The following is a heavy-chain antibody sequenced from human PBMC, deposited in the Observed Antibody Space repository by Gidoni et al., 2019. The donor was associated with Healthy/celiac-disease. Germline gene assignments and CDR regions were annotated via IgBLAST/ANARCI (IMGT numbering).Heavy chain of an antibody. J-gene: IGHJ3*02. D-gene: IGHD3-3*01. Sequence: EVQLVQSGAEVKKPGESLKISCTGSGYSFTSYWIGWVRQMPGKGLEWMGIIYPGDSDTRYSPSFQGQVTISADKSISTAYLQWSSLKASDTAMYYCARGADRITIFGVVPGDAFDIWGQGTMVTVSS. V-gene: IGHV5-51*03. CDR1: GYSFTSYW. CDR2: IYPGDSDT. CDR3: ARGADRITIFGVVPGDAFDI.